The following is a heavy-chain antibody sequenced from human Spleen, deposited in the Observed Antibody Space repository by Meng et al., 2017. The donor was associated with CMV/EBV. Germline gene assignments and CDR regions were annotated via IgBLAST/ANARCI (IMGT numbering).Heavy chain of an antibody. D-gene: IGHD3-3*01. J-gene: IGHJ6*02. CDR2: IYHSGST. CDR1: GYSISSGYY. CDR3: ARDHYDFWSGYPYYYYGMDV. V-gene: IGHV4-38-2*02. Sequence: CTVSGYSISSGYYWGWIRQPPGKGLEWIGSIYHSGSTYYNPSLKSRVTISVDTSKNQFSLKLSSVTAADTAVYYCARDHYDFWSGYPYYYYGMDVWGQGTTVTVSS.